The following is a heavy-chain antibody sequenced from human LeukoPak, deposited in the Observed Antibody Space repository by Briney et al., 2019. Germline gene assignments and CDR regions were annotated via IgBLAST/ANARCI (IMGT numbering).Heavy chain of an antibody. V-gene: IGHV4-59*02. CDR1: GGSVSDYY. J-gene: IGHJ4*02. D-gene: IGHD6-13*01. CDR3: ARIEAAGHFDY. Sequence: SETLSLTCTISGGSVSDYYWSWIRQPPGKGLEWIGYIYYSGSTYYNPSLKSRVTISVDTSKNQFSLKLSSVTAADTAVYYCARIEAAGHFDYWGQGTLVTVSS. CDR2: IYYSGST.